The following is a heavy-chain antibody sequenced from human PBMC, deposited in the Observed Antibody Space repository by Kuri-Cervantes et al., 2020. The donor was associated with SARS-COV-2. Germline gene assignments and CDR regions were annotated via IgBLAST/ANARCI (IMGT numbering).Heavy chain of an antibody. Sequence: GESLKISCAASGFTFSSYGMHWVRQAPGKGLEWVAFIRYDGSNKYYADSVKGRFTISRDNSKNTLYLQMNSLRAEDTAVYYCGSSRWGYYYYGMDVWGQGTTVTVSS. CDR3: GSSRWGYYYYGMDV. V-gene: IGHV3-30*02. D-gene: IGHD3-16*01. J-gene: IGHJ6*02. CDR2: IRYDGSNK. CDR1: GFTFSSYG.